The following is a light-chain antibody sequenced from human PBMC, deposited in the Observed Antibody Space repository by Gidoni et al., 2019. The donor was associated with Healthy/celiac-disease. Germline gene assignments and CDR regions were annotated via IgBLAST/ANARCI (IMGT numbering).Light chain of an antibody. CDR2: EVS. Sequence: QSALTPPASVSGSPGQTIPISCTGTSSDVGCYNYVSWYQQHPGKAPKLMISEVSNRPSGVSTRFSGSKSGNAASLTISGLQAEDDADYYCSSYTSSSTPYVFGTGTKVTVL. CDR1: SSDVGCYNY. CDR3: SSYTSSSTPYV. V-gene: IGLV2-14*01. J-gene: IGLJ1*01.